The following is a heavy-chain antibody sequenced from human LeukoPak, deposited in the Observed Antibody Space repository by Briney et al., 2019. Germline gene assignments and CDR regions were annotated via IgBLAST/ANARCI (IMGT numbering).Heavy chain of an antibody. D-gene: IGHD6-19*01. Sequence: GGSLRLSCSASGFTFSSYAMHWVRQAPGKGLEYVSAISSNGGSTYYADSMKGTFTISRDNSKNTLYLQMNSLRAEDTAVYYCARGSVAGYWDYWGQGTLVTVSS. J-gene: IGHJ4*02. CDR1: GFTFSSYA. V-gene: IGHV3-64*04. CDR2: ISSNGGST. CDR3: ARGSVAGYWDY.